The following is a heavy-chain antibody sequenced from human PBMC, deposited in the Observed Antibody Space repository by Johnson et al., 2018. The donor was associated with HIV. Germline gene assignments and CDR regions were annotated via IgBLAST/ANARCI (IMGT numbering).Heavy chain of an antibody. V-gene: IGHV3-30*14. CDR2: ISYDGSNK. CDR3: ARGPVFDI. Sequence: VQLVESGGGVVQPGRSLRLSCAASGFSLSSYAMHWVRQAPGKGLEWVAVISYDGSNKYYADSVKGRFTISRDNSKNTLYLQMNSLRAEDTAVYYCARGPVFDIWGQGTMVTVSS. CDR1: GFSLSSYA. J-gene: IGHJ3*02.